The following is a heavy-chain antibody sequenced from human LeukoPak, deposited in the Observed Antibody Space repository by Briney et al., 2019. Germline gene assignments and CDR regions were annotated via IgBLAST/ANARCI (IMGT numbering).Heavy chain of an antibody. J-gene: IGHJ4*02. CDR1: SGSINNYY. CDR2: IYYSGST. Sequence: SETLSLTCTVSSGSINNYYWSWIRQPPGKGLELIGYIYYSGSTNYNPSLKSRVTISVDTSKNQFSLNLSSVTAADTAVYYCARGRGTTTVTTYYFDYWGQGTLVTVSS. CDR3: ARGRGTTTVTTYYFDY. D-gene: IGHD4-17*01. V-gene: IGHV4-59*08.